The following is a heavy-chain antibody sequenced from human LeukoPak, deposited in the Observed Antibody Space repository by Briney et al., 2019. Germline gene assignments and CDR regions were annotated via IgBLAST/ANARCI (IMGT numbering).Heavy chain of an antibody. CDR1: GGSINXYX. CDR2: ISYSXST. CDR3: AISTFYDSSGYGSLDP. J-gene: IGHJ5*02. D-gene: IGHD3-22*01. Sequence: SETLSLTCXVSGGSINXYXXXXXXQPPXXXXXXXXXISYSXSTNYNPSLXXRVAXSLDTSKNQFSLKLSSVTSADTAVYYCAISTFYDSSGYGSLDPWGQGTLVTVSS. V-gene: IGHV4-59*01.